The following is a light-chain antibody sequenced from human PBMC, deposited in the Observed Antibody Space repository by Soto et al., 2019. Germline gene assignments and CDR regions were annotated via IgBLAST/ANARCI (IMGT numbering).Light chain of an antibody. CDR3: SSFTTIGTVI. CDR2: EVN. Sequence: QSVLTPPASVSGSPGQSITISCTGTDHDIGSYLYVSWFQQHPGKAPKVVIFEVNNRPAGISDRFSGSKSGNTASLTISGLQPEDEANYFCSSFTTIGTVIFGGGTKLTVL. CDR1: DHDIGSYLY. J-gene: IGLJ2*01. V-gene: IGLV2-14*01.